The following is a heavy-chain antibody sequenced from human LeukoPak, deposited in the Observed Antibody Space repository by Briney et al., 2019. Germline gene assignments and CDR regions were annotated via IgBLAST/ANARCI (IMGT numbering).Heavy chain of an antibody. CDR1: GGSISSYY. J-gene: IGHJ3*02. V-gene: IGHV4-59*01. CDR2: IYYSGST. CDR3: ASWDPRLGASDI. Sequence: SETLSLTCTVSGGSISSYYWSWIRQPPGKGLEWIGYIYYSGSTNYNPSLKSRVTISVDTSKNQFSLKLSSVTAADTAVYYCASWDPRLGASDIWGQGTMVTVSS. D-gene: IGHD7-27*01.